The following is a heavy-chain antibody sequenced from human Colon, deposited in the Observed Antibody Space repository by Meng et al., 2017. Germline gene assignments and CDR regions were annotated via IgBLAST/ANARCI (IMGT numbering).Heavy chain of an antibody. V-gene: IGHV1-24*01. D-gene: IGHD5-12*01. CDR1: GYMFTELS. CDR2: SDPEVGET. CDR3: AIDTSGQNDGFDI. J-gene: IGHJ3*02. Sequence: QVQVVQSGAEVNKPGASVKVSCKVSGYMFTELSMHWVRQAPGEGLEWMGGSDPEVGETIYAQKFQGRVSMTEDTSTDTAYMELSSLRSEDTAVYYCAIDTSGQNDGFDIWGQGTMVTVSS.